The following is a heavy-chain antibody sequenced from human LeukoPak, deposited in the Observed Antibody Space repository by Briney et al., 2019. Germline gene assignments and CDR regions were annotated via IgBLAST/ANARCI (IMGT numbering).Heavy chain of an antibody. CDR3: ARGNDHGDCWIDY. CDR2: ISVRKGNT. D-gene: IGHD4-17*01. Sequence: RASVNVSCQISGYTFTNYAISWMRQAPGQGLEWMGWISVRKGNTNYTQKLQDRVTMTTDTSTSTAYMKLRSLTSDDTAVYYCARGNDHGDCWIDYWGQGTLVTVSS. V-gene: IGHV1-18*01. CDR1: GYTFTNYA. J-gene: IGHJ4*02.